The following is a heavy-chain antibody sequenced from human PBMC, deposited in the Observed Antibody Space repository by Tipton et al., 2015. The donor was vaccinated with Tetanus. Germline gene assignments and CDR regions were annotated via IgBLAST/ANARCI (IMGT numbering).Heavy chain of an antibody. J-gene: IGHJ4*02. CDR2: IYYSGST. V-gene: IGHV4-59*08. Sequence: TLSLTCTVSGGSISSYYWSWIRQPPGKGLEWIGYIYYSGSTNYNPSLKSRVTISVDTSKNQFSLKLSSVTAADTAVYYCARRGYSYGGFDYWGQGTLVTVSS. CDR1: GGSISSYY. CDR3: ARRGYSYGGFDY. D-gene: IGHD5-18*01.